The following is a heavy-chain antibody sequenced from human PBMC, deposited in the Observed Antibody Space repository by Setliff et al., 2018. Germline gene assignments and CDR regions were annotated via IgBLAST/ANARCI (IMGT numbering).Heavy chain of an antibody. J-gene: IGHJ2*01. Sequence: SETLSLTCTVSGGSISSGGYYWSWIRQPAGKGLEWIGRIYTSGSTNYNPSLKSRVTISIDTSKNQFSLKLSSVTAADTAVYYCASLGMTTMMDWYFDLWGRGTLVTVS. D-gene: IGHD4-4*01. CDR2: IYTSGST. CDR1: GGSISSGGYY. CDR3: ASLGMTTMMDWYFDL. V-gene: IGHV4-61*02.